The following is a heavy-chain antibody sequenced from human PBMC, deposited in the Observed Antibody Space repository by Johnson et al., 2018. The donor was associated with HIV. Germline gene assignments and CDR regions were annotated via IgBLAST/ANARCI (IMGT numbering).Heavy chain of an antibody. D-gene: IGHD3-9*01. CDR2: ISASGSST. CDR3: AKDVLRSFDWLPDSFDV. J-gene: IGHJ3*01. V-gene: IGHV3-23*04. Sequence: VQLVESGGGLVQPWGSLRLSCAASGFTFNTYAMTWVRQAPGQGLEWVSGISASGSSTYYADSVKGRFTISRDNSKNTLFLQMNYLRAEDTAVYYCAKDVLRSFDWLPDSFDVWGQGTVVTVSS. CDR1: GFTFNTYA.